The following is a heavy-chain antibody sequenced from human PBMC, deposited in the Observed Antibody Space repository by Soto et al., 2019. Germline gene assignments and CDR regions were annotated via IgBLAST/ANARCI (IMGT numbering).Heavy chain of an antibody. CDR2: IIPIIGKA. D-gene: IGHD3-16*01. V-gene: IGHV1-69*02. J-gene: IGHJ4*02. CDR3: AMSDDVINHEGPISFY. Sequence: QVQLVQSGAEVKKPGSSVKVSCKASGGTFSSYTFIWVRQAPGQGLEWMGRIIPIIGKATSAQNFQGRVTITADKSTSTANLELSSLRSEDTAVHYCAMSDDVINHEGPISFYWGQGTLVTVSS. CDR1: GGTFSSYT.